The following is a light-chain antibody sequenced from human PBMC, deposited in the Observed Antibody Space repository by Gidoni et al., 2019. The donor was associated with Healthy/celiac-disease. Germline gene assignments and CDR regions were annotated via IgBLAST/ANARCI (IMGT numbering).Light chain of an antibody. CDR2: DVS. CDR1: SSDVGGSNY. CDR3: SSYTSSSTDVV. J-gene: IGLJ2*01. V-gene: IGLV2-14*01. Sequence: QSALTQPASVSGSPGQSITISCTGTSSDVGGSNYVSLYQQHPGKAPKRMIYDVSNRPSGVSKRFSGSQSCNTASLTISGLQAEDEADYYCSSYTSSSTDVVFGGGTKLTVL.